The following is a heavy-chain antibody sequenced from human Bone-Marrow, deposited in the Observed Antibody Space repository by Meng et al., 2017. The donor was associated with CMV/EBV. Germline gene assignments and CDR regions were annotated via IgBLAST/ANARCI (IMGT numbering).Heavy chain of an antibody. Sequence: GSLRLSCTVSGGFISNYYWNWIRQSPGKGLEWIGYIYHTGSTNYNPSLKSRVSMSVDTSKNQFSLNLRSVTAADTAVYYCAKRGGDDLWSGYYFFDYWGQGVLVTVYS. V-gene: IGHV4-59*01. CDR3: AKRGGDDLWSGYYFFDY. J-gene: IGHJ4*02. CDR2: IYHTGST. D-gene: IGHD3-3*01. CDR1: GGFISNYY.